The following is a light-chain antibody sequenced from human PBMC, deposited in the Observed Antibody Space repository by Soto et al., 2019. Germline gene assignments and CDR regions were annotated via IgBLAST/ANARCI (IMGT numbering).Light chain of an antibody. J-gene: IGKJ1*01. V-gene: IGKV1-39*01. CDR3: QQTYSTSWT. Sequence: DIQMAQSPSSLSASVGDRVTITCRASQSISNYLNWYQQKPGKAPKLLIYPASSLESGAPSRFRGSGSGTDFTLTISSLQPVDFATYYCQQTYSTSWTFGQGTKVDIK. CDR1: QSISNY. CDR2: PAS.